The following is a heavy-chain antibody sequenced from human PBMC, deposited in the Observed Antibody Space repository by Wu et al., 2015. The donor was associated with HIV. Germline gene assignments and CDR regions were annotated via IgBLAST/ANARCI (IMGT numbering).Heavy chain of an antibody. Sequence: QVQLVQSGTVVQKPGTSVRVSCRVSGYTFTSFNINWIRHAPGRGLEWMGWMNPKSGSAGFGRDFQGRISMTRNNSISTAYLELNRVTSDDTAIYYCARVGVLLTSAHLLEYFQHWGQGTRVVVSS. CDR2: MNPKSGSA. J-gene: IGHJ1*01. CDR3: ARVGVLLTSAHLLEYFQH. V-gene: IGHV1-8*02. D-gene: IGHD2/OR15-2a*01. CDR1: GYTFTSFN.